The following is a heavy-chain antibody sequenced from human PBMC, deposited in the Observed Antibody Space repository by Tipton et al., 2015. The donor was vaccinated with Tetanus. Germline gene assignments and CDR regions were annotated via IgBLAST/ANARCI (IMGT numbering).Heavy chain of an antibody. CDR1: GFTFSSYA. D-gene: IGHD2-21*02. J-gene: IGHJ5*02. Sequence: SLRLSCAASGFTFSSYAMHWVRQAPGKGLEWVAVISYDGSNKYYADSVKGRFTISRDNSKNTLYLQMNSLRAEDTSVYYCARDGDGFVPAGNWFDPWAQGTLVTVSS. CDR2: ISYDGSNK. CDR3: ARDGDGFVPAGNWFDP. V-gene: IGHV3-30-3*01.